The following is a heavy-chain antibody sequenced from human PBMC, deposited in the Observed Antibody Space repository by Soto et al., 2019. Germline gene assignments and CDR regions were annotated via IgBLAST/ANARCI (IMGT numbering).Heavy chain of an antibody. D-gene: IGHD2-8*02. CDR1: GRSFSGYY. V-gene: IGHV4-34*01. Sequence: PSETLSLTCAVYGRSFSGYYWTWIRQPPGTGLEWIGEINHSGSTNYNPSLKSRVTISVDTSKNQFSLKLTSVTAAYTAVYYCARDKITGLFDYWGQGTLVTVS. CDR3: ARDKITGLFDY. CDR2: INHSGST. J-gene: IGHJ4*02.